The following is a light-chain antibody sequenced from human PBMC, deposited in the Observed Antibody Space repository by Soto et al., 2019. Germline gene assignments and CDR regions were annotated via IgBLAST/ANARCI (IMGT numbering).Light chain of an antibody. CDR1: SSNIGSNY. V-gene: IGLV1-47*02. J-gene: IGLJ2*01. CDR2: SNN. CDR3: AAWDDSLSGVV. Sequence: QSVLTQPPSASGTPGQRVTISCSGSSSNIGSNYVYWYQQLPGTAPKLLIYSNNQRPSGVPDRFSGSKSGTSASLAISGLRSEDEAEYYCAAWDDSLSGVVFGGETKLTVL.